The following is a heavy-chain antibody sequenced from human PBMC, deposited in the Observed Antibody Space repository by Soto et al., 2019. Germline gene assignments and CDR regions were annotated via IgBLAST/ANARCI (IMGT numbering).Heavy chain of an antibody. V-gene: IGHV4-31*03. CDR1: CVSLRSVGYY. D-gene: IGHD6-19*01. Sequence: TLSPTCTVPCVSLRSVGYYLSWIRQHPGKGLEWIGYIYYRGSTYYNPSLKSRVTISVDTSKNQFSRKLSSVTAADTAVYYCARESGDQNNSEGVCETWGQGT. CDR2: IYYRGST. CDR3: ARESGDQNNSEGVCET. J-gene: IGHJ5*02.